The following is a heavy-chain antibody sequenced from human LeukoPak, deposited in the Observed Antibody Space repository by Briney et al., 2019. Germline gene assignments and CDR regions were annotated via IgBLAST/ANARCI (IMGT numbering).Heavy chain of an antibody. CDR2: IYYSDNT. Sequence: PSETLSLTCTVSGGSISTYYWSWIRQPPGRGLESIGYIYYSDNTNYNPSLRGRVTISVDTSKNQFSLDLRSVTAADTAVYYCARGLWGSSSSWYAYWGQGILVTVSS. V-gene: IGHV4-59*01. D-gene: IGHD6-13*01. CDR3: ARGLWGSSSSWYAY. CDR1: GGSISTYY. J-gene: IGHJ4*02.